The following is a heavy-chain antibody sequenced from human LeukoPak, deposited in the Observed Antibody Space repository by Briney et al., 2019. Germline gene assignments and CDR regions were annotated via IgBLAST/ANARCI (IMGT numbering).Heavy chain of an antibody. J-gene: IGHJ6*04. V-gene: IGHV4-34*01. CDR1: GGSFSGYY. D-gene: IGHD3-3*01. Sequence: PSETLSLTCAVYGGSFSGYYWSWIRQPPGKGLEWIGEINHSGSTNYNPSLKSRVTISLETSKNQFSMRLSSVPAADTAVYYCAGYTRPRTIFGVVINVWGKGTTVTVSS. CDR2: INHSGST. CDR3: AGYTRPRTIFGVVINV.